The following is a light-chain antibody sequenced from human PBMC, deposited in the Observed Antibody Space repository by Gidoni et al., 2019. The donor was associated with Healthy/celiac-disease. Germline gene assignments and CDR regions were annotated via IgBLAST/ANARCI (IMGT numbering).Light chain of an antibody. J-gene: IGKJ4*01. CDR3: QQYDNLPPLT. V-gene: IGKV1-33*01. Sequence: DIQMNQSPSSLSASVGDRVTITCQASQDISNYLNWYQQKPGKAPKLLIYDASNLETGVPSRFSGSGSGTDFTFTISSLQPEDIATYYCQQYDNLPPLTFXGXTKVEIK. CDR1: QDISNY. CDR2: DAS.